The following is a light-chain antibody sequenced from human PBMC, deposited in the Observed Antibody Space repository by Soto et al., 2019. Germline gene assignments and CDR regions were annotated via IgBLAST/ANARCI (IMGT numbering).Light chain of an antibody. V-gene: IGLV2-14*01. CDR2: EVT. J-gene: IGLJ1*01. CDR1: SIDDGGYNY. CDR3: SSYTNSSTFV. Sequence: ALTQPASVSGSPGQSMTISCTFTSIDDGGYNYVSWYQQHPGKAPKLMIYEVTNRPSGVSNRFSGTKSGNTASLTISGLQAEDEADYYCSSYTNSSTFVFGTGTKVTVL.